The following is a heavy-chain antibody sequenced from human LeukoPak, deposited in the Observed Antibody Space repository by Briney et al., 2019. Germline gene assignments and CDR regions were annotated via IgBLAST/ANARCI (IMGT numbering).Heavy chain of an antibody. V-gene: IGHV3-23*01. CDR1: GFTFSSYA. CDR3: AKEPSGSYYGYYFDY. D-gene: IGHD1-26*01. CDR2: ISGSGGST. J-gene: IGHJ4*02. Sequence: GGSLRLYCAASGFTFSSYAMSWLRQAPGKGLEWVSAISGSGGSTYYADSVKGRFTISRDNSKNTLYLQMNSLKAEDTAVYYLAKEPSGSYYGYYFDYWGQGTLVSVSS.